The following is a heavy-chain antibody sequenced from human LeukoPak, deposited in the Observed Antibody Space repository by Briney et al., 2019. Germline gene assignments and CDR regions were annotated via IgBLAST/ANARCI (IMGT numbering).Heavy chain of an antibody. J-gene: IGHJ4*02. CDR3: ARGTGTTAYFDY. CDR1: GFTFSDYY. D-gene: IGHD1-1*01. V-gene: IGHV3-11*06. Sequence: GGSLRLSCAASGFTFSDYYMSWVRQAPGKGLEWVSYISGSSGYTKSADSVKGRFTISRDNAKNSLYLQVNSLRAEDTAVYYCARGTGTTAYFDYWGQGTPVTVSS. CDR2: ISGSSGYT.